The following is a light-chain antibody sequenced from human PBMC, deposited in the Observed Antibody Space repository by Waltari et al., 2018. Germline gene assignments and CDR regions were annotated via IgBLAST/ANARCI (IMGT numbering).Light chain of an antibody. V-gene: IGKV1-9*01. Sequence: DIQLTQSPSFLSASVGDRVTFTCRASQGMSGYLAWYQQKPNKAPKLLINAASTLQSGGPSRVSGGKSGTEFTLTISRLQPEDFATYFCQHVYSYPVTFGGGTTLDI. J-gene: IGKJ4*01. CDR1: QGMSGY. CDR2: AAS. CDR3: QHVYSYPVT.